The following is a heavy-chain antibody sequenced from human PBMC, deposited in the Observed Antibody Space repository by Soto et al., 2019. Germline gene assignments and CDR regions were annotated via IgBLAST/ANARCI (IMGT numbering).Heavy chain of an antibody. CDR3: AKDPTPVYSSGWYSYYYYGMDV. V-gene: IGHV3-9*01. CDR1: GFTFDDYA. CDR2: ISWNSGSI. J-gene: IGHJ6*01. Sequence: GGSLRLSCAASGFTFDDYAMHWVRQAPGKGLEWVSGISWNSGSIGYADSVKGRFTIARDNAKNSLYLQMNSLRAEDTALYYCAKDPTPVYSSGWYSYYYYGMDVWGQGTTVTVSS. D-gene: IGHD6-19*01.